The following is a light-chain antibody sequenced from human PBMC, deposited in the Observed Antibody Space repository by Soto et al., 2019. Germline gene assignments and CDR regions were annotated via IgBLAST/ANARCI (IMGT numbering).Light chain of an antibody. CDR2: DAS. CDR1: QSVSSY. Sequence: EIVLTQSPATLSLSPGERVTLSCRASQSVSSYLAWYQQKPGQAPRLLIYDASNRATGIPARFSGSGSGTDFTLTISSLEPEDFAVYYCQQRSRTFGQGTKLEIK. J-gene: IGKJ2*01. V-gene: IGKV3-11*01. CDR3: QQRSRT.